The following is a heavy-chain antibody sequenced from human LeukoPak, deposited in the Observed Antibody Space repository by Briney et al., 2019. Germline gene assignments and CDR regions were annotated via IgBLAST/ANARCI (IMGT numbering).Heavy chain of an antibody. J-gene: IGHJ3*02. Sequence: SETLSLTCTVSGGSISSYYWSWIRQPPGKGLEWIGYIYYSGSTNYNPSLKSRVTISVDTSKNQFSLKLSSVTAADTAVCYCARGGGSRRFSAFDIWGQGTMVTVSS. CDR2: IYYSGST. CDR1: GGSISSYY. V-gene: IGHV4-59*01. CDR3: ARGGGSRRFSAFDI. D-gene: IGHD2-15*01.